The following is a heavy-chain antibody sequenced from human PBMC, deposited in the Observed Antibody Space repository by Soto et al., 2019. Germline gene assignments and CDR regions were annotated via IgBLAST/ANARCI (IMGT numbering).Heavy chain of an antibody. V-gene: IGHV3-74*01. Sequence: GRGLTVLCAPSGFTFCSYWMHCVRQAPGKGLVWVSRINSDGSSTSYAASAKGRFTISRDNAKNTLYLKMNSVRAEDTVVYYCASHPFAVVFSVVWGHVTTVT. CDR1: GFTFCSYW. CDR3: ASHPFAVVFSVV. CDR2: INSDGSST. D-gene: IGHD3-3*01. J-gene: IGHJ6*02.